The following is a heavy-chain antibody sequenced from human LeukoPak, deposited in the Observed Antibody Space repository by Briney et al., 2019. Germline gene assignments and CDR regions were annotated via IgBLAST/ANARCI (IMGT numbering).Heavy chain of an antibody. CDR2: INPNSGGT. J-gene: IGHJ4*02. D-gene: IGHD6-6*01. CDR1: GYTFTGYY. CDR3: ARVIREYSSSRMDY. Sequence: ASVKVSCKASGYTFTGYYMHWVRQAPGQGLEWMGWINPNSGGTNYAQKFQGRVTMTRDTSISTAYMELSRLRSDDTVVYYCARVIREYSSSRMDYWGQGTLVTVSS. V-gene: IGHV1-2*02.